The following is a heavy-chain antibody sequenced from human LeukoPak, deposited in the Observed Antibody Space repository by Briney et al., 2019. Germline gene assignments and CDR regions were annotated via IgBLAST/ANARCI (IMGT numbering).Heavy chain of an antibody. V-gene: IGHV1-24*01. J-gene: IGHJ4*02. Sequence: ASVKVSCKVSGYTLTELSMHWVRQAPGKGLEWMGGFDPEDGETIYAQKFQGRVTMTEDTSTDTAYMELSSLRSEDTAVYYCATFQKIAVAGFGYYFDYWGQGTLVTVSS. CDR1: GYTLTELS. CDR3: ATFQKIAVAGFGYYFDY. CDR2: FDPEDGET. D-gene: IGHD6-19*01.